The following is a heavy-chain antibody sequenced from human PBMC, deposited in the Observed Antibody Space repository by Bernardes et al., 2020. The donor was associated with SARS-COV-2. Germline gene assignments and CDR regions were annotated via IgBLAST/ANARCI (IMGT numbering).Heavy chain of an antibody. CDR2: INGDGSST. J-gene: IGHJ4*02. Sequence: GGSLRLSCAASGFTFSSYWMQWDRQAPGKGLVWVSRINGDGSSTRYADSVKGRFTISRDNAKNTLFLQLDSLRAEDAAVYYCARESSLGGTYFVDYWGQGTLLTVSS. CDR3: ARESSLGGTYFVDY. V-gene: IGHV3-74*01. CDR1: GFTFSSYW. D-gene: IGHD1-26*01.